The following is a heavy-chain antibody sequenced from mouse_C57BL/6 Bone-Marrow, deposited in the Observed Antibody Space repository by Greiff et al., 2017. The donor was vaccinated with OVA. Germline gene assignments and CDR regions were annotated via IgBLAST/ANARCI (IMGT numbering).Heavy chain of an antibody. V-gene: IGHV7-1*01. CDR3: ARDDYYWYFDV. CDR2: SRNKANDYTT. Sequence: EVKLMESGGGLVQSGRSLRLSCATSGFTFSDFYMEWVRQAPGKGLEWIAASRNKANDYTTEYSASVKGRFIVSRDTSQSILYLQMNVLRAEDTAIYYCARDDYYWYFDVWGTGTTVTVSS. J-gene: IGHJ1*03. CDR1: GFTFSDFY.